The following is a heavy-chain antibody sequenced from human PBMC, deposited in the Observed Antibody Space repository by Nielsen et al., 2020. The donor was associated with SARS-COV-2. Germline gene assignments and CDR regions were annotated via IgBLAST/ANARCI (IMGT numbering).Heavy chain of an antibody. J-gene: IGHJ4*02. D-gene: IGHD6-6*01. Sequence: ASVKVSCKASGYTFTGSYVHWVRQAPGQGLEWMGRINPNSGATIYAQKFQGRVTMTRDTSISTAYLGVTRLRSDDTAVYYCARGGSIPARPLDYRGLGTLVTVSS. V-gene: IGHV1-2*06. CDR3: ARGGSIPARPLDY. CDR2: INPNSGAT. CDR1: GYTFTGSY.